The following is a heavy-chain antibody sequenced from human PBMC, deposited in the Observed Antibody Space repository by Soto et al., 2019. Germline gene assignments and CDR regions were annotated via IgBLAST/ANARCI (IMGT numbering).Heavy chain of an antibody. J-gene: IGHJ4*02. V-gene: IGHV3-33*01. CDR2: IWYDGSKK. D-gene: IGHD3-3*01. Sequence: SLRLSCTTSGFTFRNYGMHWVRRAPGKGLEWVAVIWYDGSKKYYADSVKGRFTISRDDSMNTLYLEMNNLRVEDTAVYYCARDLCSGYYCFDSWGQGTLVTV. CDR3: ARDLCSGYYCFDS. CDR1: GFTFRNYG.